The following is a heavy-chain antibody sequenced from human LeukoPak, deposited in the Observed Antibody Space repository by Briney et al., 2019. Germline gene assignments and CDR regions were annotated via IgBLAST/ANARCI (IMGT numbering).Heavy chain of an antibody. D-gene: IGHD5-24*01. V-gene: IGHV4-34*01. CDR1: GGSFSGYY. J-gene: IGHJ4*02. CDR3: ARGVEMAKDPFDY. CDR2: INHSGST. Sequence: PSETLSLTCAVYGGSFSGYYWSWIRQPPGKGLEWIGEINHSGSTNYNPSLKSRVTISVDTSKNQFSLKLSSVTAADTAVYYCARGVEMAKDPFDYWGQGTLVTVSS.